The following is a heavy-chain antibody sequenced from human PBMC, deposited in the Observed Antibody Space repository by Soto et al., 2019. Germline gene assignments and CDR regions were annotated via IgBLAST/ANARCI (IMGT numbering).Heavy chain of an antibody. V-gene: IGHV1-69*01. CDR2: FIPIFGTA. Sequence: QVPLVQSGAEVKTPGSSVTVSCKASGGTFSSYAISWVRQAPGPGLEWMGGFIPIFGTANYAQKLQGRGTITAAETTSTGDMELSSLRSVDTAVNSCETGSSSGWFVGHGGYFQHWARGTVLTVS. D-gene: IGHD6-19*01. CDR1: GGTFSSYA. J-gene: IGHJ1*01. CDR3: ETGSSSGWFVGHGGYFQH.